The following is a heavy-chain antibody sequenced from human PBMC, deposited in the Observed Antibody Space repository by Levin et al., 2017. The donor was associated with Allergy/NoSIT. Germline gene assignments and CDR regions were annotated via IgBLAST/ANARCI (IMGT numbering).Heavy chain of an antibody. CDR1: GFTFDDYT. CDR2: ISWDGGST. CDR3: AKDHRRISRAVACLPDY. D-gene: IGHD6-19*01. J-gene: IGHJ4*02. V-gene: IGHV3-43*01. Sequence: GGSLRLSCAASGFTFDDYTMHWVRQAPGKGLEWVSLISWDGGSTYYADSVKGRFTISRDNSKNSLYLQMKSLRTEDTALYYCAKDHRRISRAVACLPDYWGQGTLVTVSS.